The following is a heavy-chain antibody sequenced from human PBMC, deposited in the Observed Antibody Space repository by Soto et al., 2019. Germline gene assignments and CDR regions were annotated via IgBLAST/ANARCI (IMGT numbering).Heavy chain of an antibody. D-gene: IGHD2-21*02. CDR1: GFTFSSYS. CDR3: ARDRKTYGGGDCYDSH. V-gene: IGHV3-48*02. J-gene: IGHJ4*02. Sequence: GGSLRLSCAASGFTFSSYSMNWVRQAPGKGLEWVSYISSSSSTIYYADSVKGRFTISRDNAKNSLYLQMNSLRDEDTAVYYCARDRKTYGGGDCYDSHWGQGTLVTVSS. CDR2: ISSSSSTI.